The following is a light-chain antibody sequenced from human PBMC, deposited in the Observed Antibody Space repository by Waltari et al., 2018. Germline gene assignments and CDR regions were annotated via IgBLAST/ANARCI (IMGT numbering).Light chain of an antibody. CDR2: VNSDGSH. CDR3: QTGGHGTWV. CDR1: SGHSSNT. V-gene: IGLV4-69*01. J-gene: IGLJ3*02. Sequence: QLVLTQSPSASASLGASVKLTCTLRSGHSSNTIARHQQQPEKGPRYLMKVNSDGSHTKGDEIPDRFSGSSSGAERYLTISSVQSEDEADYYCQTGGHGTWVFGGGTKLTVL.